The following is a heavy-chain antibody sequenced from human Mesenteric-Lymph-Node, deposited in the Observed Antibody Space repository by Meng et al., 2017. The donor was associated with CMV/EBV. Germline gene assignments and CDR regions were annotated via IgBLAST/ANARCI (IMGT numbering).Heavy chain of an antibody. V-gene: IGHV2-5*01. D-gene: IGHD2-2*01. Sequence: SGPTLVKPTQTLTLTCTFSGFSLSTSGVGVGWIRQPPGKALEWLALIYWNDDKRCSPSLKSRLTITKDTSKNQVVLTMTNMDPVDTATYYCAHRTIVVVPAADNWFDPWGQGTLVTVSS. CDR1: GFSLSTSGVG. CDR2: IYWNDDK. J-gene: IGHJ5*02. CDR3: AHRTIVVVPAADNWFDP.